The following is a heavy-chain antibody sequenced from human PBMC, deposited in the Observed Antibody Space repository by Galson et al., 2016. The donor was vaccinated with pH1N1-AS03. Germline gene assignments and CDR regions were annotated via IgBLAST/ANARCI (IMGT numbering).Heavy chain of an antibody. J-gene: IGHJ4*02. D-gene: IGHD6-6*01. Sequence: SVKVSCKASGGTFSTDGFTWVRQAPGQRLEWMERIIPMLGRGNYAQKFQGRVTIIADISTSTTYMELSNMTSEDTAIYYCARERDSSSSSIFVYWGQGTQVTVSS. V-gene: IGHV1-69*04. CDR3: ARERDSSSSSIFVY. CDR1: GGTFSTDG. CDR2: IIPMLGRG.